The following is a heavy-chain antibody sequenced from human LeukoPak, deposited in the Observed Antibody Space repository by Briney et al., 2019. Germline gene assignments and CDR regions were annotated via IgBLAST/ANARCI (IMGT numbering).Heavy chain of an antibody. D-gene: IGHD6-19*01. CDR1: GYTFTTYG. V-gene: IGHV1-2*04. CDR3: ARTAGYSSGWYSFEL. Sequence: ASVKVSCKASGYTFTTYGMSWVRQAPGQGLEWMGWINPNSGGTNYAQKFQGWVTMTRDTSISTAYMELSRLRSDDTAVYYCARTAGYSSGWYSFELWGRGTLVTVSS. J-gene: IGHJ2*01. CDR2: INPNSGGT.